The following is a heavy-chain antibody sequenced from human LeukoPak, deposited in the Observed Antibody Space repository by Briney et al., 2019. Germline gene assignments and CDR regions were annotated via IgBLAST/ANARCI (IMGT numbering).Heavy chain of an antibody. J-gene: IGHJ3*02. CDR2: IIPIFGTA. CDR1: GGTFSSYA. D-gene: IGHD4-17*01. CDR3: ARGGDYGDYVGHAFDI. Sequence: ASVKVSCKASGGTFSSYAISWVRQAPGQGLEWMGGIIPIFGTANYAQKFQGRVTITADESTSTAYMEVSSLRSEDTAVYYCARGGDYGDYVGHAFDIWGQGTMVTVSS. V-gene: IGHV1-69*13.